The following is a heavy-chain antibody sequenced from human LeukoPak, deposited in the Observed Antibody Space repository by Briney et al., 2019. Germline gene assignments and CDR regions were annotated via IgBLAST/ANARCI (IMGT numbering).Heavy chain of an antibody. J-gene: IGHJ4*02. Sequence: GASVKVSCKASGYTFTSYDINWVRQATGQGLEWMGWISTYNGNKNYAQKLQGRVTMTTDTSTSTAYMELRSLISDDAAVYYCARGDDYGDYWGLYWGQGTLVTVSS. CDR1: GYTFTSYD. CDR3: ARGDDYGDYWGLY. V-gene: IGHV1-18*01. D-gene: IGHD4-17*01. CDR2: ISTYNGNK.